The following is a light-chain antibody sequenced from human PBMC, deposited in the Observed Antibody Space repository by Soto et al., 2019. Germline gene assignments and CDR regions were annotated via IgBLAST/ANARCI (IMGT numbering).Light chain of an antibody. Sequence: DIQMTQSPSTLSASVGDRVTIPCRASQSISSWLAWYKQKPGEAPKLLIYAASSLQSGVPSRFSGSGSGTDFTLTISSLPPEDFETYYCQQSYSTPPTFGQGTKVDIK. CDR1: QSISSW. V-gene: IGKV1-39*01. CDR3: QQSYSTPPT. CDR2: AAS. J-gene: IGKJ1*01.